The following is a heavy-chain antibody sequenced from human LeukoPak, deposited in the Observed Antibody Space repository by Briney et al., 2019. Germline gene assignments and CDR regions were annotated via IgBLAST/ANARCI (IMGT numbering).Heavy chain of an antibody. V-gene: IGHV1-8*01. CDR1: GYTFTSYD. CDR3: ARWGWLGDYYYMDV. Sequence: ASVKVSCKASGYTFTSYDINWGRQATGQGLEWMGWMNPNRGNTGYAQKLQGRVTMTRNTSISTAYMELSSLTSEDTAVYYCARWGWLGDYYYMDVWGKGTTVTVSS. CDR2: MNPNRGNT. J-gene: IGHJ6*03. D-gene: IGHD3-10*01.